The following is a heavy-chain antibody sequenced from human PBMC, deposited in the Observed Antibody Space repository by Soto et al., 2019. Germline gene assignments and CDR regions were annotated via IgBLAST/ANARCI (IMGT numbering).Heavy chain of an antibody. CDR1: GLDFSSEV. CDR2: ISGSGRTI. CDR3: AKVGPSYCYGMDV. J-gene: IGHJ6*02. V-gene: IGHV3-23*01. D-gene: IGHD1-26*01. Sequence: SGGSLRLSCAASGLDFSSEVMCWVRQAPGKGLEWVSSISGSGRTIYHADSMRGRFAISRDNSKNSLYLQLNDLRVDDTAVYYCAKVGPSYCYGMDVLGQGTTVTVSS.